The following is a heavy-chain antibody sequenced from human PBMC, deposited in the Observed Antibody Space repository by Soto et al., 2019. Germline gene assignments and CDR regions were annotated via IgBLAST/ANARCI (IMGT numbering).Heavy chain of an antibody. CDR3: AKIDL. CDR2: ISWNSGRI. V-gene: IGHV3-9*01. Sequence: EVQLLESGGGLVQPGGSLRLSCAASGFTFSSYAMSWVRQAPGKGLEWVSGISWNSGRIGYADSVKGRFTISRDNAKNSLYLQMNSLRAEDTALYYCAKIDLWGRGTLVTVSS. CDR1: GFTFSSYA. J-gene: IGHJ2*01.